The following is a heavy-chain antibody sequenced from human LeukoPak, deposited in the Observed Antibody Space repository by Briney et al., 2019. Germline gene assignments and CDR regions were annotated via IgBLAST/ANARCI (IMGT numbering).Heavy chain of an antibody. CDR2: IYYSGST. Sequence: SETLSLTCTVSGGSISSGGYYWSWIRQHPGKGLEWIVYIYYSGSTYYNPSLKSRVTISVDTSKNQFSLKLSSVTAADTAVYYCAREYCSSTSCYCDYWGQGTLVTVSS. J-gene: IGHJ4*02. CDR3: AREYCSSTSCYCDY. CDR1: GGSISSGGYY. D-gene: IGHD2-2*01. V-gene: IGHV4-31*03.